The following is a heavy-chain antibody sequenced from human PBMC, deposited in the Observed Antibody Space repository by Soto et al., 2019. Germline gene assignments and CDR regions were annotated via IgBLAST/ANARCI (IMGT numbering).Heavy chain of an antibody. D-gene: IGHD2-2*01. CDR3: ARAQYLADDAFDI. J-gene: IGHJ3*02. V-gene: IGHV3-74*01. CDR1: GFISGSYW. Sequence: PGGSLRLSCAASGFISGSYWMRWVRQVPGKGLVWVSRINGDGRSTSYADSVKGRFTISRDNAKNTLYLQMNSLRADDTAVYYCARAQYLADDAFDIWGQGAMVTVSS. CDR2: INGDGRST.